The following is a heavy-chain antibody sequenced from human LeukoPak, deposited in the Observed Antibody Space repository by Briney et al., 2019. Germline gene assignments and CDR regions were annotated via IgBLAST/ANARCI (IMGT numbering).Heavy chain of an antibody. CDR3: ARRYCISTGCSAFDS. J-gene: IGHJ4*02. D-gene: IGHD2-2*01. V-gene: IGHV1-8*01. CDR2: MNPNSGDS. CDR1: GYTFTNYD. Sequence: ASVTVSCKASGYTFTNYDINWVRQATGPGLERMGWMNPNSGDSPSDDKLQGRVTMTRDTSIRTAYMGLSGLRSDDTAVYYCARRYCISTGCSAFDSWGPGTPVTVSS.